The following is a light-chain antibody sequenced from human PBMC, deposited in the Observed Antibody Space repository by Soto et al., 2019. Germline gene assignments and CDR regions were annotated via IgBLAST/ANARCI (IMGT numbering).Light chain of an antibody. V-gene: IGKV1-12*01. Sequence: DIQMTQSPSSVSASVGDRVTITCRASQDISSWLAWYQQKPGTAPKLLIYAASSLQSEVPSRFSGSGSGTDFTLTISSLQPEDFALYYCQQYNNWPITFGQGTRLE. CDR1: QDISSW. CDR3: QQYNNWPIT. CDR2: AAS. J-gene: IGKJ5*01.